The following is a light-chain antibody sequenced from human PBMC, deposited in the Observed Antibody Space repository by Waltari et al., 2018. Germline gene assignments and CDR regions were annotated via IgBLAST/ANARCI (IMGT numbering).Light chain of an antibody. CDR3: CSYAGRNSYV. CDR2: DGS. CDR1: SSDVGSYNL. J-gene: IGLJ1*01. Sequence: QSALTQPASVSGSPGQSVTISCTGSSSDVGSYNLVSWYQQYPGKAPNLILYDGSKSPAGVSCCVSASRSGDTASLTIVGLQTEDEADYHCCSYAGRNSYVFGTGTKVTVL. V-gene: IGLV2-23*01.